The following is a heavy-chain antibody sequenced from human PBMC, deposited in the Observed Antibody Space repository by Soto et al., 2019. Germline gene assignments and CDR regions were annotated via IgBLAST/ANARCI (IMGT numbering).Heavy chain of an antibody. V-gene: IGHV3-11*01. CDR3: ASWLVPAEFDP. CDR2: ISSSGSTI. J-gene: IGHJ5*02. D-gene: IGHD2-2*01. Sequence: GGSLRLSCAASGFTFSDYYMSWIRQAPGKGLEWVSYISSSGSTIYYADSVKGRFTISRDNAKNSLYLQMNSLRAEDTAVYYCASWLVPAEFDPWGQGTLVTVSS. CDR1: GFTFSDYY.